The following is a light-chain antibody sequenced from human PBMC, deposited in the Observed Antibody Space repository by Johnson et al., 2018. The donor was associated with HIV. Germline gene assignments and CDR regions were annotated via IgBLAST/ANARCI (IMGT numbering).Light chain of an antibody. CDR2: DNN. V-gene: IGLV1-51*01. CDR1: SSNIGNNY. J-gene: IGLJ1*01. Sequence: QSVLTQPPSVSAAPGQKVTISCSGSSSNIGNNYVSWYQQLQGTAPKLLIYDNNKRPSGIPDRFSGFKSGTSATLGITGLQTGDEAEYYCGTWDTSLGAFVFGTGTKATVL. CDR3: GTWDTSLGAFV.